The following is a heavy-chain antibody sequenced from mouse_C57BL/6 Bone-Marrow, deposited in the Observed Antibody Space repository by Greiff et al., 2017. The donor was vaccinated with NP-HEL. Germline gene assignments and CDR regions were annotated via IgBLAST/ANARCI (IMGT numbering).Heavy chain of an antibody. CDR3: ARSDYSNYFDY. Sequence: VQLQQSGAELVKPGASVKISCKASGYAFSSYWMNWVKQRPGKGLAWIGQIYPGDGDTNYNGKFKGKATLTADKSSSTAYMQLSSLTSEDSAVYFCARSDYSNYFDYWGQGTTRTVSS. J-gene: IGHJ2*01. CDR1: GYAFSSYW. V-gene: IGHV1-80*01. CDR2: IYPGDGDT. D-gene: IGHD2-5*01.